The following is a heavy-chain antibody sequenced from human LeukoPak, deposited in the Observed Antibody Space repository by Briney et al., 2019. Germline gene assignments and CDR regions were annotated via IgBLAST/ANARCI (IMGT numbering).Heavy chain of an antibody. J-gene: IGHJ5*02. D-gene: IGHD3-10*01. CDR3: ARVGYYGSGIITTEGWFDP. CDR2: IYYSGST. Sequence: KSSETLSLTCAVSGGSISSGGYSWSWIRQPPGKGLEWIGYIYYSGSTYYNPSLKSRVAISVDTSKNQFSLKLSSVTAADTAVYYCARVGYYGSGIITTEGWFDPWGQGTLVTVSS. CDR1: GGSISSGGYS. V-gene: IGHV4-30-4*07.